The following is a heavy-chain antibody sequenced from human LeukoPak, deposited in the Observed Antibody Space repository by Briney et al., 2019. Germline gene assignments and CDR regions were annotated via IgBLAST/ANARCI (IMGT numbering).Heavy chain of an antibody. CDR3: ARTQLYCPLTALYYFDG. V-gene: IGHV4-59*08. D-gene: IGHD2-21*02. CDR2: IYYSGGS. Sequence: SETLSLTCTVSGGSISSYYWSWIRQPPGKGLEWVGSIYYSGGSNYYPSLNRRVTISVDTSKIQFSLKLSSVTAAETGVYYCARTQLYCPLTALYYFDGWGQGTLATVSA. J-gene: IGHJ4*02. CDR1: GGSISSYY.